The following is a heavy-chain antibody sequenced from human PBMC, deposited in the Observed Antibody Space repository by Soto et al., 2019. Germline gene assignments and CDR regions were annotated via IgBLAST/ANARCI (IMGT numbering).Heavy chain of an antibody. CDR3: VKDESINWYSGHFRH. D-gene: IGHD6-13*01. CDR1: GFTFDGYA. CDR2: INWNSGSI. J-gene: IGHJ1*01. Sequence: AGGSLRLSCAASGFTFDGYAMHWVRQVPGKGLEWVSGINWNSGSIGYADSVKGRFAISRDNAKNSLHLQMNSLRAEDTAFYYCVKDESINWYSGHFRHWGQGTLVTVSS. V-gene: IGHV3-9*01.